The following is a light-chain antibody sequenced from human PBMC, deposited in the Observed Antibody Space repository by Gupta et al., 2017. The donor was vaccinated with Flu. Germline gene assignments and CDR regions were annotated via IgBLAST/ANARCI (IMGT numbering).Light chain of an antibody. CDR1: QSVSSY. J-gene: IGKJ1*01. CDR3: LQRTDWPKA. Sequence: EIVLTQSPATLSLSPGERATLACMASQSVSSYLAWYQQNPGQAPRLLIYDASNRATGIPARFSGSGSGTDFTLTISSLEPEDFAVYYCLQRTDWPKACGQGTKLEIK. CDR2: DAS. V-gene: IGKV3-11*01.